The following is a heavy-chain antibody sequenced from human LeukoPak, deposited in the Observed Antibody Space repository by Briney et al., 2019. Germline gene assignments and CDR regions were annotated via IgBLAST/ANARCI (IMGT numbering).Heavy chain of an antibody. CDR1: GFTFSSYA. J-gene: IGHJ4*02. Sequence: PGGSLRLSCAASGFTFSSYAMSWVRQAPGKGLEWVSAISGSGGSTYYADSVKGRFTSSRDNSKNTLYLQMNSLRAEDTTVYYCAKDSRIVVVPAASFDYWGQGTLVTVSS. D-gene: IGHD2-2*01. CDR3: AKDSRIVVVPAASFDY. CDR2: ISGSGGST. V-gene: IGHV3-23*01.